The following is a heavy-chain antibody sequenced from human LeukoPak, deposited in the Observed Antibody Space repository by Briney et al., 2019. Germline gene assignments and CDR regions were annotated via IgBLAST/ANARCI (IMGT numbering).Heavy chain of an antibody. D-gene: IGHD3-22*01. CDR1: GDFISSGDYY. Sequence: SETLSLTCTVSGDFISSGDYYWSWIRQPAGKGLEWIGRISNNPSLKSRVTISVDTSKNQFSLKLSSVTAADTAVYFCARGPYSYDSSGAFDIWGQGTMVTVSS. CDR2: ISN. CDR3: ARGPYSYDSSGAFDI. V-gene: IGHV4-61*02. J-gene: IGHJ3*02.